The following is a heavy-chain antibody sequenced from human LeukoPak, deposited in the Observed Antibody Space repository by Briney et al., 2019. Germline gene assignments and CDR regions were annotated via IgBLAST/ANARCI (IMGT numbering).Heavy chain of an antibody. D-gene: IGHD3-10*01. CDR3: ARDRGAGSPDY. Sequence: GGSLRLSCAASGFTVSSYGVHWVRQAPGKGLEWVAVIWYDGSNKYYADSVKGRFTISRDNSKNTLYLQMNSLRAEDTAVYYCARDRGAGSPDYWGQGTLVTVSS. CDR2: IWYDGSNK. J-gene: IGHJ4*02. V-gene: IGHV3-33*08. CDR1: GFTVSSYG.